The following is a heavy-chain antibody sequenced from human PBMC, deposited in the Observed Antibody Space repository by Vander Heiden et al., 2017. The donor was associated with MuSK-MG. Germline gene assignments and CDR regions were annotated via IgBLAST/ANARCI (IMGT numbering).Heavy chain of an antibody. CDR1: GDSTSASS. CDR3: ARLSGAKIG. D-gene: IGHD3-22*01. V-gene: IGHV4-4*07. CDR2: IYSSGST. J-gene: IGHJ4*02. Sequence: VQLQEPGPGLVKPSETLSLTCTVSGDSTSASSWNWIRQPPGKGREWIGRIYSSGSTTYNPALKSRVTMSGDTAKNQFSLNLSSATAADTAVYYCARLSGAKIGWGKGTLVTVSS.